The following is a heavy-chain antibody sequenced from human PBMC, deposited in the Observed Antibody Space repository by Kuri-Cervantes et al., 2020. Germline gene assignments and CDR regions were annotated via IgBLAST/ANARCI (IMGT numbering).Heavy chain of an antibody. V-gene: IGHV3-13*01. J-gene: IGHJ2*01. Sequence: GGSLRLSCAASGFTFSSYDMHWVRQATGKGLEWVSAIGTAGDTYYPGSVKGRFTISRENAKNSLYLQMNSLRAGDTAVYYCARITYGSGSALNYWYFDLWGCGTLVTVSS. D-gene: IGHD3-10*01. CDR3: ARITYGSGSALNYWYFDL. CDR2: IGTAGDT. CDR1: GFTFSSYD.